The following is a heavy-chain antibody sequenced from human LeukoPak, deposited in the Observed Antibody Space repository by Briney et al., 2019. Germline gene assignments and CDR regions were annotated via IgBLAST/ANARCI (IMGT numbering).Heavy chain of an antibody. V-gene: IGHV3-13*03. CDR2: IGTAGDT. CDR3: ARERTPKPYYGSGSYDRYYDH. D-gene: IGHD3-10*01. CDR1: GFSFSSYD. Sequence: GGSLRLSCAACGFSFSSYDMHWVRQATGKGLEWVSGIGTAGDTYYPGSVKGQITISRENAKNSLYLQMNSLRAGDTAVYYCARERTPKPYYGSGSYDRYYDHWGQGTLVTVSS. J-gene: IGHJ4*02.